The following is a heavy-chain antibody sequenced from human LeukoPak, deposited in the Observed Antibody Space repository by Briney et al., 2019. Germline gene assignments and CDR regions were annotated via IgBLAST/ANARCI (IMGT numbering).Heavy chain of an antibody. Sequence: SETLSLPCTVTGGSISSYYWTWIREPPGKVLEWMGYIYYSGSTNYNPSLKSRVTISVDTSKNQFSLKLSSVTAADTAVYYCAKVEMATIKGYYYYYMDVWGKGTTVTVSS. V-gene: IGHV4-59*01. CDR2: IYYSGST. J-gene: IGHJ6*03. D-gene: IGHD5-24*01. CDR3: AKVEMATIKGYYYYYMDV. CDR1: GGSISSYY.